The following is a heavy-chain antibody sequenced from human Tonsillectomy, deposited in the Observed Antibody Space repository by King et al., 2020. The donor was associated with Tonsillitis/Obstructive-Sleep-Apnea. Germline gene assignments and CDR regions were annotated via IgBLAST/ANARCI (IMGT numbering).Heavy chain of an antibody. CDR2: INHSGST. CDR1: GGSFSGYY. D-gene: IGHD4-17*01. V-gene: IGHV4-34*01. J-gene: IGHJ3*02. CDR3: ARGDYGADAFDM. Sequence: VQLQQWGAGLLKPSEPLSLTCAVYGGSFSGYYWSWIRQSPGKGLEWIGEINHSGSTNFNPSLKSRISFSVDTSKNQFSLKLNSVTAADTAVFYCARGDYGADAFDMWGQGTTVTVSS.